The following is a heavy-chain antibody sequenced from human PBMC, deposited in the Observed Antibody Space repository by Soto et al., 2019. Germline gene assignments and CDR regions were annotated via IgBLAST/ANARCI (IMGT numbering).Heavy chain of an antibody. D-gene: IGHD3-10*01. CDR3: AQRLRDYGLGRERASYFDP. CDR1: GFSLSTTGVG. CDR2: LYWDDDK. V-gene: IGHV2-5*02. J-gene: IGHJ5*02. Sequence: QITLKESGPTLVRPTQTLTLTCTFSGFSLSTTGVGVGWIRQPPGKALEWLALLYWDDDKRYSPSLNSRLTITKDTSKNQVSLTMTNMDPVDTATDYCAQRLRDYGLGRERASYFDPWGQGTLVTVSS.